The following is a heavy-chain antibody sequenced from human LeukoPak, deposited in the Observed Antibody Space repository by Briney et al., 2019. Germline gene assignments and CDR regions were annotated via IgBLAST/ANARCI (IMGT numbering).Heavy chain of an antibody. D-gene: IGHD5-18*01. Sequence: GGSLRLSCAASGFTVRSIYMTWVRQAPGKGLEWVSSFYSGGSSYCADSVKGRFIISRDSSTDTLYLQMNSLRVEDTAVYFCARDRGYGYGFFDYWSQGTLVTVSS. CDR1: GFTVRSIY. V-gene: IGHV3-53*01. J-gene: IGHJ4*02. CDR3: ARDRGYGYGFFDY. CDR2: FYSGGSS.